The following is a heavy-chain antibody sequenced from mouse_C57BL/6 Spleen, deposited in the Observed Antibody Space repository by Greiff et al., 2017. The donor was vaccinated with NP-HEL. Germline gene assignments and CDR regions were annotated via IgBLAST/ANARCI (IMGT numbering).Heavy chain of an antibody. CDR2: IDPSDSYT. V-gene: IGHV1-50*01. Sequence: QVQLQQPGAELVKPGASVKLSCKASGYTFTSYWMQWVKQRPGKGLEWIGEIDPSDSYTNYNQKFKGKATLTVDTSSSTAYMQLSSLTSEDSAVYYCARREVYDGYFRYFDVWGTGTTVTVSS. J-gene: IGHJ1*03. D-gene: IGHD2-3*01. CDR3: ARREVYDGYFRYFDV. CDR1: GYTFTSYW.